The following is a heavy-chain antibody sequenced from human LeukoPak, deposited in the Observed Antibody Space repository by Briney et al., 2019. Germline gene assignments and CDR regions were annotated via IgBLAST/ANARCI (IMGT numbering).Heavy chain of an antibody. Sequence: ASVKVSCKASGYTFTSYDINWVRQATGQGLEWMGWMNPNSGNTGYAQKFQGTVTMTRNTSISTAYMELSSLRSEDTAVYYCAREGAGAYYDFWSGYYTFQGYYYMDVWGKGTTVTVSS. CDR3: AREGAGAYYDFWSGYYTFQGYYYMDV. D-gene: IGHD3-3*01. V-gene: IGHV1-8*01. J-gene: IGHJ6*03. CDR1: GYTFTSYD. CDR2: MNPNSGNT.